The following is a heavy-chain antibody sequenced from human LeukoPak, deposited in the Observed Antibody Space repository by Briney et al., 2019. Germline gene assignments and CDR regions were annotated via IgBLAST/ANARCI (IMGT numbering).Heavy chain of an antibody. Sequence: GGSLRLSCAASGFTFGTSAMSWVRQAPGKGLEWVSSISGSRGSTYYADSVKGRFTISSDNSKNTLYLQMNSLRAEDTAVYYCARDIGYLNYWGQGTLVTVSS. D-gene: IGHD2-21*01. CDR1: GFTFGTSA. CDR2: ISGSRGST. V-gene: IGHV3-23*01. CDR3: ARDIGYLNY. J-gene: IGHJ4*02.